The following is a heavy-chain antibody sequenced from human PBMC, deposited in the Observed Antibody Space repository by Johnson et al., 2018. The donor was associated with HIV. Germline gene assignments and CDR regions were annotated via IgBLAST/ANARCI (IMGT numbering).Heavy chain of an antibody. V-gene: IGHV3-30*02. CDR3: VKDLGSGWPDACDI. CDR2: TQYDGSNI. J-gene: IGHJ3*02. Sequence: QLVESGGGVVQPGGSLRLSCAASGFTFSSYGMHWVRQAPGKGLEWVAFTQYDGSNIYYADSVKGRFTISRDNSKNALYLQVNSLRAEDPAVFYCVKDLGSGWPDACDIGGQGAMVTVSS. CDR1: GFTFSSYG. D-gene: IGHD6-19*01.